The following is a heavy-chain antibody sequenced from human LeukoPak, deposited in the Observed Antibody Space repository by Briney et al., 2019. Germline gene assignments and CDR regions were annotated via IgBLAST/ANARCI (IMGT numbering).Heavy chain of an antibody. J-gene: IGHJ4*02. CDR3: ARAPYDILNSSQRAFDF. Sequence: GESLKISCKVSGYFFTSYWIGWVRQMPGKGLEWMGFIYPGDSETTYSPSFRGQVTLSADKSTSTAYLQWSGLKASDTGMYYCARAPYDILNSSQRAFDFWGQGTLVTVSS. CDR1: GYFFTSYW. CDR2: IYPGDSET. V-gene: IGHV5-51*01. D-gene: IGHD3-9*01.